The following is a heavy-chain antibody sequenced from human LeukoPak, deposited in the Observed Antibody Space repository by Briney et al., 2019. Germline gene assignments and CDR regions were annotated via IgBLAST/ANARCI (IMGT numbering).Heavy chain of an antibody. J-gene: IGHJ4*02. CDR2: INHSGST. Sequence: SETLSLTCAVYGGSFSGYYWSWIRQPPGKGVEWIGEINHSGSTNYNPSLKSRVTISVDTSKNQFSLKLSSVSAADTAVYYCASRNPVPRGDFDYWGQGTLVTVSS. D-gene: IGHD2-15*01. V-gene: IGHV4-34*01. CDR1: GGSFSGYY. CDR3: ASRNPVPRGDFDY.